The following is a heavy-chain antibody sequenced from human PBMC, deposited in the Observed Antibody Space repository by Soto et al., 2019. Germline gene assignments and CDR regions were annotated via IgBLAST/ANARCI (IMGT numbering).Heavy chain of an antibody. V-gene: IGHV3-23*01. Sequence: GGSLRLSCAASVFKFSNYAMSWVRQAPGKGLEWVSLISATGGGTYYADSVKGRFTISRDNSHNTLYLQVHSLTAEGTAVYYCAKRRRDGRKDALYFDPWGPGAMVPFSS. CDR2: ISATGGGT. D-gene: IGHD3-16*01. J-gene: IGHJ5*02. CDR3: AKRRRDGRKDALYFDP. CDR1: VFKFSNYA.